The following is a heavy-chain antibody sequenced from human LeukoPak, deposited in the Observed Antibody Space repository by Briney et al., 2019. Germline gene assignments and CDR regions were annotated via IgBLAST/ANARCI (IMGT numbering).Heavy chain of an antibody. J-gene: IGHJ5*02. V-gene: IGHV4-39*01. CDR2: IYYSGST. D-gene: IGHD3-10*01. CDR3: ASSAGLVLWFGGPNWFDP. Sequence: SETLSLTCTVSGGSISSSSYYWGWIRRPPGKGLEWIGSIYYSGSTYYNPSLKSRVTISVDTSKNQFSLKLSSVTAADTAVDYWASSAGLVLWFGGPNWFDPWGQGTLVTVSS. CDR1: GGSISSSSYY.